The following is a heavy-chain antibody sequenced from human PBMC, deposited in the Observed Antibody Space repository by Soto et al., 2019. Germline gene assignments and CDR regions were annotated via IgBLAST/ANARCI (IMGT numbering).Heavy chain of an antibody. J-gene: IGHJ5*02. D-gene: IGHD3-10*02. V-gene: IGHV1-3*01. Sequence: ASVKVSCKASGYTFNSHAIHWVRQAPGQRPEWLGWINAGNGNTYYSEKFEGRVTFTRDTAATTVNMELTSLTSEDTAIYYCGRDQSGIGYYVDWFDLWGQGNLVTFSS. CDR2: INAGNGNT. CDR1: GYTFNSHA. CDR3: GRDQSGIGYYVDWFDL.